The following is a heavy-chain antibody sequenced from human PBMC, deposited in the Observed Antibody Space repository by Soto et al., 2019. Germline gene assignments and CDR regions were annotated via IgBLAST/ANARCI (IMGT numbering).Heavy chain of an antibody. CDR2: ISAST. Sequence: EMQLLESGGGLVQPGGSLRLSCAASGFTVSSYALNWVRQAPGKGLEWVSGISASTYYADSVKGRFTISRDTSKNTLYLQMNRLRAEETAIYLCAICMYSTGWYYLGYWGQGTLVTVSS. CDR1: GFTVSSYA. D-gene: IGHD6-25*01. CDR3: AICMYSTGWYYLGY. J-gene: IGHJ4*02. V-gene: IGHV3-23*01.